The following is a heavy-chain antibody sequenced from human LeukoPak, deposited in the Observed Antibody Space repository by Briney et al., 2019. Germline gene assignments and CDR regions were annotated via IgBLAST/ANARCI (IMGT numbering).Heavy chain of an antibody. CDR1: GGSISSGGYY. J-gene: IGHJ4*02. CDR2: IYYSGST. Sequence: SETLSLTCTVSGGSISSGGYYWSWIRQHPGKGLEWIGYIYYSGSTYYNPSLKSRVTISVDTSKNQFSLKLSSVTAADTAVYYCARGGHSNYAYWGQGTLVTVSS. D-gene: IGHD4-11*01. V-gene: IGHV4-31*03. CDR3: ARGGHSNYAY.